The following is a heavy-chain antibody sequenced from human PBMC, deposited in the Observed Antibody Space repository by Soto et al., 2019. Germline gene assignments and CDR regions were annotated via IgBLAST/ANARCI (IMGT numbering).Heavy chain of an antibody. D-gene: IGHD2-15*01. CDR3: ARSYCSGGSCYGMDV. CDR2: IHYSGST. V-gene: IGHV4-31*03. Sequence: PSETLSLTCTVSGGSISYEYYHWTWIRQSPGKGLEWIGYIHYSGSTYYNPSFKSRVTISVDTSKNQFSLQLSSVTAADTAVYYCARSYCSGGSCYGMDVWGQGTTVTVSS. J-gene: IGHJ6*02. CDR1: GGSISYEYYH.